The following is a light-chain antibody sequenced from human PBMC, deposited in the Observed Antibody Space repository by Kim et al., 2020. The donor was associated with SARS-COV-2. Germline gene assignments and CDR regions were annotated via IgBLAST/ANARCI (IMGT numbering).Light chain of an antibody. CDR2: YAS. CDR3: HQSNTLPRT. V-gene: IGKV6D-21*02. J-gene: IGKJ1*01. CDR1: QSIGDS. Sequence: VTPKEKVTITCRASQSIGDSIHWYQQKPDQSPKLLIKYASQSVSGVPSRFSGSGSGTDFTLTINGLEAEDAAAYYCHQSNTLPRTFGQGTKVDI.